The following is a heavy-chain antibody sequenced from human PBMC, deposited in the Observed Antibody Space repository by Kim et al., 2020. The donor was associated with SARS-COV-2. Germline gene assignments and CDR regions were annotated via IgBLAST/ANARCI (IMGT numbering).Heavy chain of an antibody. CDR3: ARATMITFGGVIDHFDY. D-gene: IGHD3-16*02. V-gene: IGHV4-31*02. Sequence: LKERVTLSADTSKNQFALKLSSVTAADTAVYYCARATMITFGGVIDHFDYWGQGTLVTVSS. J-gene: IGHJ4*02.